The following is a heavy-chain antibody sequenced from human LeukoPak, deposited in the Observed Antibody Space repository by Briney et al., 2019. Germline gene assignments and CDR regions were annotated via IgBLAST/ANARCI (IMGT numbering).Heavy chain of an antibody. CDR3: ARPPGVAVAGTGVNY. V-gene: IGHV3-48*03. CDR2: ISGSGSSV. CDR1: GFPFSSYE. J-gene: IGHJ4*02. D-gene: IGHD6-19*01. Sequence: PGGSLRLSCVASGFPFSSYEMNWVRQAPGKGLEWVSYISGSGSSVYYADSVKGRFTISRDNAKNSLYLQMNSLRAEDTAVYYCARPPGVAVAGTGVNYWGQGTLVTVSS.